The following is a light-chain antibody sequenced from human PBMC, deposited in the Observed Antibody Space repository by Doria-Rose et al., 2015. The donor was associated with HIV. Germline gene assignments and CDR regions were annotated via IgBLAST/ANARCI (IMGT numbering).Light chain of an antibody. CDR1: QSVYYSSNNKNY. CDR2: RAS. V-gene: IGKV4-1*01. CDR3: QQYYNTPYT. Sequence: DIQMTQSPDSLAVSLGERATINCKSSQSVYYSSNNKNYLAWYQQKPGQPPKLLIYRASSRDSGVPDRFSGSESGTDFSLTISSLQAEDVAIYYCQQYYNTPYTFGQGTKREI. J-gene: IGKJ2*01.